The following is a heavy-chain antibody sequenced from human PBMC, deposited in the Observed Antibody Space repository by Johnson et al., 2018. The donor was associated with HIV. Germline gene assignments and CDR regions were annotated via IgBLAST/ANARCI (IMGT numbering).Heavy chain of an antibody. Sequence: QVQLVESGGGVVQPGMSLRLSCAASGFTFSSYAMHWVRQAPGKGLEWVAVISYDGSNKYYADSVKGRFTISRDNSKNTLYLQMNSLRAEDTAVYYCATYYDNSGYTLWGNAFDIWGQGTMVTVSS. D-gene: IGHD3-22*01. CDR3: ATYYDNSGYTLWGNAFDI. V-gene: IGHV3-30-3*01. J-gene: IGHJ3*02. CDR2: ISYDGSNK. CDR1: GFTFSSYA.